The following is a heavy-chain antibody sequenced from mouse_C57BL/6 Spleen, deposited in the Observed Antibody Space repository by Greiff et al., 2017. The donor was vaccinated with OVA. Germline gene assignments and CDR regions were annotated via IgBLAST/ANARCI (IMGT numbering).Heavy chain of an antibody. J-gene: IGHJ2*01. CDR3: ARGHYYGSRRPFDY. V-gene: IGHV1-55*01. D-gene: IGHD1-1*01. Sequence: VKLQQPGAELVKPGASVKMSCKASGYTFTSYWITWVKQRPGQGLEWIGDIYPGSGSTNYNEKFKSKATLTVDTSSSTAYMQLSSLTSEDSAVYYCARGHYYGSRRPFDYWGQGTTLTVSS. CDR2: IYPGSGST. CDR1: GYTFTSYW.